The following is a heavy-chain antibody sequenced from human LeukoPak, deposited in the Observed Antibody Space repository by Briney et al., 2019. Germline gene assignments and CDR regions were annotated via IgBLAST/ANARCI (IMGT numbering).Heavy chain of an antibody. D-gene: IGHD6-19*01. J-gene: IGHJ4*02. Sequence: GGSLRLTCAASGFTFSSYGMHWVRQAPGKGLEWVAVISYDGSNKYYADSVKGRFTISRDNSKNTLYLQMNSLRAEDTAVYYCARAIHSSGWFTRFDYWGQGTLVTVSS. CDR3: ARAIHSSGWFTRFDY. CDR2: ISYDGSNK. V-gene: IGHV3-30*03. CDR1: GFTFSSYG.